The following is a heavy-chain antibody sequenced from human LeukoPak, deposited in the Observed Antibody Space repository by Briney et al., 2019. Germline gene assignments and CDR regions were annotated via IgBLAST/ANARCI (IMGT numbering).Heavy chain of an antibody. CDR1: GGFISSSSYY. J-gene: IGHJ6*03. CDR2: IYYSGST. CDR3: ARNFFFMEDSVISNLYFYYYYMDV. D-gene: IGHD3-22*01. V-gene: IGHV4-39*07. Sequence: SETLSLTCTVSGGFISSSSYYWGWIRQPPGKGLEWIGSIYYSGSTQYNPSLKSRVTISVDTSKNQFSLKLSSVTAADTAVYYCARNFFFMEDSVISNLYFYYYYMDVWGKGSTVTVSS.